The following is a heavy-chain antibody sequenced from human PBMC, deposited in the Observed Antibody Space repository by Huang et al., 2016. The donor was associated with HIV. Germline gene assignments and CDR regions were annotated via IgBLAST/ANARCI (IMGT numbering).Heavy chain of an antibody. D-gene: IGHD5-18*01. CDR1: GYTFSSFG. V-gene: IGHV1-18*01. Sequence: QVQLVQSGAEVKKPGASVKVSCKASGYTFSSFGISGVRQAPGSGREWVGWISVDNGKTKFAKKVQGRRTMTTDTATSTAYMELRSLRSDDTAVYYCARGGGIQLWLLGYYYMDVWGNGTTVTVSS. CDR3: ARGGGIQLWLLGYYYMDV. CDR2: ISVDNGKT. J-gene: IGHJ6*03.